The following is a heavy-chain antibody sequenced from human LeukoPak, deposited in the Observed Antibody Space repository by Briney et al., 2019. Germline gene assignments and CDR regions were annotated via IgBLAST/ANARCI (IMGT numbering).Heavy chain of an antibody. J-gene: IGHJ5*02. V-gene: IGHV3-11*04. CDR3: ARVCGTYYDFWSGLDP. Sequence: PGGSLRLSCAASGFTFSDYYMSWIRQAPGKGLEWVSYISSSGSTIYYADSVKGRFTISRDNAKNSLYLQMNSLRAEDTAVYYCARVCGTYYDFWSGLDPWGQGTRVTVSS. D-gene: IGHD3-3*01. CDR1: GFTFSDYY. CDR2: ISSSGSTI.